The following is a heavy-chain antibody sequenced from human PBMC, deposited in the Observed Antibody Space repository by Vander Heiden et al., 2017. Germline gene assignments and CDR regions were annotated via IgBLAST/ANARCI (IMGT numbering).Heavy chain of an antibody. CDR3: VGNYYDSRGYYFIDS. CDR2: IYTGGST. CDR1: GGSMGNYY. Sequence: QVQLQESSPGLVRPSETLSRTCAVSGGSMGNYYWTWLRQPAGKALEWLGRIYTGGSTNYNPSLKSRVTMSVATSKNQFSLKLTSVTAADTAVYYCVGNYYDSRGYYFIDSWGQGTLVTVS. D-gene: IGHD3-22*01. J-gene: IGHJ4*02. V-gene: IGHV4-4*07.